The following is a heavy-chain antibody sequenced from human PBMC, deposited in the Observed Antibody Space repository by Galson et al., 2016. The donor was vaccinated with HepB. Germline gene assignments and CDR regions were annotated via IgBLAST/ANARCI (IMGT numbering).Heavy chain of an antibody. CDR1: GYSFTDYY. CDR3: ARSVSGAIGVSYYGMDV. Sequence: VKVSCKVSGYSFTDYYIHWVQQAPGKGLEWMGLIDPEDGETVYAEKFQGRVTITADTSTDTAYMELSSLRSEDAAVYYCARSVSGAIGVSYYGMDVWGQGTTVIVSS. CDR2: IDPEDGET. J-gene: IGHJ6*02. D-gene: IGHD2-2*01. V-gene: IGHV1-69-2*01.